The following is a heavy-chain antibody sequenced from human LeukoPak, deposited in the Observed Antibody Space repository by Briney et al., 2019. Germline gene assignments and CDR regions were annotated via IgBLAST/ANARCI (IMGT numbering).Heavy chain of an antibody. V-gene: IGHV4-4*07. D-gene: IGHD5-18*01. J-gene: IGHJ4*02. CDR1: GGSITSYS. CDR3: ASTSAMVYFDY. CDR2: IMASGST. Sequence: SETLSLTCTVSGGSITSYSWSWIRQPAGKGLEWIGRIMASGSTNYNPSLKSRVTMSVDTSKNQFSLKLSSVTAADTAVYYCASTSAMVYFDYWGQGTLVTVSS.